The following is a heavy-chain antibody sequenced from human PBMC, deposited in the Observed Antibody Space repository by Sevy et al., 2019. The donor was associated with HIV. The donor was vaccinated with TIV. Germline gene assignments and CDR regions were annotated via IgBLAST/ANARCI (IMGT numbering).Heavy chain of an antibody. D-gene: IGHD3-10*01. CDR3: ARDPYGSGSYYNDY. CDR1: GFTVSSNY. V-gene: IGHV3-53*01. CDR2: IYSGGST. Sequence: GGSLRLSCAASGFTVSSNYMSWVRQAPGKGLEWVSVIYSGGSTYYADSVKGRFTISRDNAKNSLYLQMNSLRAEDTAVYYCARDPYGSGSYYNDYWGQGTLVTVSS. J-gene: IGHJ4*02.